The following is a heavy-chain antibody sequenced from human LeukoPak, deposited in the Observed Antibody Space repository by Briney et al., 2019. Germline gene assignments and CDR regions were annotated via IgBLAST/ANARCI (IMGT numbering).Heavy chain of an antibody. J-gene: IGHJ3*02. Sequence: HAGGTLRLSCAASGFTFSSYGMSWVRQAPGKGLEWVSAISGSGGSTYYADSVKGRFTISRDNSKNTLYLQMNSLRAEDTAVYYCAKDSGARAFDIWGQGTMVTVSS. D-gene: IGHD5-12*01. CDR1: GFTFSSYG. V-gene: IGHV3-23*01. CDR3: AKDSGARAFDI. CDR2: ISGSGGST.